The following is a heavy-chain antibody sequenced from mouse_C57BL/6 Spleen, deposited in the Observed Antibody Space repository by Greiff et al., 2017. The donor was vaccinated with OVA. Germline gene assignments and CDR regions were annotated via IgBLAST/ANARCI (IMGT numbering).Heavy chain of an antibody. CDR2: INPSSGYT. Sequence: QVQLQQSGAELARPGASVKMSCKASGYTFTSYTMHWVKQRPGQGLEWIGYINPSSGYTKYNQKFKDKATLTADKSSSTAYMQLSSLTSEDSAVYDCARSDYYGSSHEGFAYWGQGTLVTVSA. D-gene: IGHD1-1*01. V-gene: IGHV1-4*01. CDR1: GYTFTSYT. CDR3: ARSDYYGSSHEGFAY. J-gene: IGHJ3*01.